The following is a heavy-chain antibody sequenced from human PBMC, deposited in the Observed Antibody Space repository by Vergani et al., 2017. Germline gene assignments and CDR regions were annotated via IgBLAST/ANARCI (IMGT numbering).Heavy chain of an antibody. Sequence: EVELVESGGGLVQPGGSLRLSCAASGFTFNEYWMHWARQVPGKGLVWVSGMNGDGDTISYADSVKGRFTISRDNAKNTLFLQRNSLNAEDTAVYDCARARNFRFGVVWENWFDPWGQGTLVTVSS. D-gene: IGHD3-3*01. J-gene: IGHJ5*02. CDR3: ARARNFRFGVVWENWFDP. CDR2: MNGDGDTI. V-gene: IGHV3-74*01. CDR1: GFTFNEYW.